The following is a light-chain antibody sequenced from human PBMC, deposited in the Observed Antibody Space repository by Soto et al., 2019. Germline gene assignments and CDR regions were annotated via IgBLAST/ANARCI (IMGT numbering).Light chain of an antibody. V-gene: IGLV3-1*01. Sequence: SYELTQPPSVSVSPGQTASITCSGDKLGDKYACWYQQKPGHSPVPVIYQDSKRPSGIPERFSGSNSGNTATLTISGTQAMAEADYYCQAWDSSTVVFGGGTKLTVL. J-gene: IGLJ2*01. CDR1: KLGDKY. CDR3: QAWDSSTVV. CDR2: QDS.